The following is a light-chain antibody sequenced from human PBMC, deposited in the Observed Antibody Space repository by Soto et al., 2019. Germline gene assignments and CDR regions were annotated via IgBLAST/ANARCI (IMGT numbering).Light chain of an antibody. V-gene: IGLV1-40*01. Sequence: QSVLTQPPSVSGAPGQRVTISCTGSSSNIGAGHDVHWYQQVPGTAPKLLVSGNTNRPSGVPDRFSGSNSGTSASLAITGXXAEDEADYYCQSFDSSLNGWVFGGGTKLTVL. CDR2: GNT. J-gene: IGLJ3*02. CDR1: SSNIGAGHD. CDR3: QSFDSSLNGWV.